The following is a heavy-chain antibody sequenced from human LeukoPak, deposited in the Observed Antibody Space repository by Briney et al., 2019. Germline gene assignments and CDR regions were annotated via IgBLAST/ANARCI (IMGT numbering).Heavy chain of an antibody. CDR1: GYTFTGYY. Sequence: SVKVSCKASGYTFTGYYMHWVRQAPGQGLEWMGWINPNSGGTNYAQKFQGRVTMTRDTSISTAYMELSRLRSDDTAVYYCARDRRTTYNWFDPWGQGTLVTVSS. CDR2: INPNSGGT. D-gene: IGHD4-11*01. V-gene: IGHV1-2*02. J-gene: IGHJ5*02. CDR3: ARDRRTTYNWFDP.